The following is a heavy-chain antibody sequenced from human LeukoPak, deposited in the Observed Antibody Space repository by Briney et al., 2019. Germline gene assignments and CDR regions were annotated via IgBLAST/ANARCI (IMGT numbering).Heavy chain of an antibody. Sequence: PSETLFLTCTVSGGSISSGGYYWSWIRQHPGKGLEWIGYIYYSGSTYYNPSLKSRVTISVDTSKNQFSLKLSSVTAADTAVYYCARDSTSSWLEYYYGMDVWGQGTTVTVSS. V-gene: IGHV4-31*03. D-gene: IGHD6-13*01. CDR3: ARDSTSSWLEYYYGMDV. CDR2: IYYSGST. J-gene: IGHJ6*02. CDR1: GGSISSGGYY.